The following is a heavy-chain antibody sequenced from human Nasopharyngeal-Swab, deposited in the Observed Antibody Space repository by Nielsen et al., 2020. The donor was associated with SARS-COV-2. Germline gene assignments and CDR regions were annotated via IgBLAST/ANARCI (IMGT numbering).Heavy chain of an antibody. Sequence: SETLSLTCTVSGGSISSGDYYWSWIRQPPGKGLEWIGCIYYSGSTYYNPSLKSRVTISVDTSKNQFSLKLSSVTAADTAVYYCARVFEAAAGLDYWGQGTLVTVSS. CDR1: GGSISSGDYY. D-gene: IGHD6-13*01. CDR3: ARVFEAAAGLDY. J-gene: IGHJ4*02. V-gene: IGHV4-30-4*01. CDR2: IYYSGST.